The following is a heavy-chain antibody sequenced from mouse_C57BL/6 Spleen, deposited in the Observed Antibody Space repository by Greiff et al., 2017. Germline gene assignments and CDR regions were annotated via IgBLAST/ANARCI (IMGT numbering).Heavy chain of an antibody. CDR3: ARHSQYYGSLDY. Sequence: VKLLESGPGLVAPSPSLSISCTVSGFSLTSYGVHWVRQPPGKGLEWLVVIWSDGSTTYNSAHNYRRSNSKDNSKSQVFLKMHSRRTDDTAMYYCARHSQYYGSLDYWGQGTTLTVSS. D-gene: IGHD1-1*01. J-gene: IGHJ2*01. V-gene: IGHV2-6-1*01. CDR1: GFSLTSYG. CDR2: IWSDGST.